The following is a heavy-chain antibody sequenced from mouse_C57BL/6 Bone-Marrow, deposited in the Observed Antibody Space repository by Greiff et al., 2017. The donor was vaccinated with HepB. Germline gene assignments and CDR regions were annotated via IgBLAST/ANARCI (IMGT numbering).Heavy chain of an antibody. V-gene: IGHV1-54*01. CDR1: GYAFTNYL. Sequence: VQVVESGAELVRPGTSVKVSCKASGYAFTNYLIEWVKQRPGQGLEWIGVINPGSGGTNYNEKFKGKATLTADKSSSTAYMQLSSLTSEDSAVYFCARESLYYGPYFDYWGQGTALTVSS. CDR2: INPGSGGT. J-gene: IGHJ2*01. D-gene: IGHD1-1*01. CDR3: ARESLYYGPYFDY.